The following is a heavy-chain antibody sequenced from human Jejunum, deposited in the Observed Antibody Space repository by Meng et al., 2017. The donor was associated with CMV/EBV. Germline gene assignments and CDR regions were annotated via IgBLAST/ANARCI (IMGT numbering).Heavy chain of an antibody. CDR3: ARGRYCSGGKCYSDY. D-gene: IGHD2-15*01. CDR1: GYTFTSNG. V-gene: IGHV7-4-1*02. Sequence: QVQLLQSGSELKKPGASVKVSCKASGYTFTSNGLIWVRQAPGQGPEWMGWINTNTGNPTYARDFTGRFVFSLDTSVSTAYLQISSLKAEDTAVYYCARGRYCSGGKCYSDYWGQGTLVTVSS. J-gene: IGHJ4*02. CDR2: INTNTGNP.